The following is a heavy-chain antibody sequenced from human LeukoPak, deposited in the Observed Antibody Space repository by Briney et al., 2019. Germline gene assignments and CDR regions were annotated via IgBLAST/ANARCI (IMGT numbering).Heavy chain of an antibody. CDR3: AKSWRYYDSSNYYAFDI. V-gene: IGHV3-23*01. Sequence: GESLRLSCAASGFTFSSYAMSWVRQAPGKGLEWVSSSGDNTRYADSVKGRFTISRDNSKNTLDLQMNGLRAEDTAVYYCAKSWRYYDSSNYYAFDIWGQGTMVTVSS. CDR2: SGDNT. J-gene: IGHJ3*02. CDR1: GFTFSSYA. D-gene: IGHD3-22*01.